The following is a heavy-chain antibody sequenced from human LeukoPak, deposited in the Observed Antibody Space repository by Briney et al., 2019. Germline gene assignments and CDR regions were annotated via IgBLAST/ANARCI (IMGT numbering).Heavy chain of an antibody. CDR3: ARELPFDY. CDR2: INSDGSRT. D-gene: IGHD2-15*01. Sequence: GGSLRLSCAASGLTFSNYWMHWVRQAPGKGLVWVSRINSDGSRTNYADFVKGRFTMSRDNAKNTLYLQMNSLRAEDTAVYYCARELPFDYWGQGTLVTVSS. CDR1: GLTFSNYW. J-gene: IGHJ4*02. V-gene: IGHV3-74*01.